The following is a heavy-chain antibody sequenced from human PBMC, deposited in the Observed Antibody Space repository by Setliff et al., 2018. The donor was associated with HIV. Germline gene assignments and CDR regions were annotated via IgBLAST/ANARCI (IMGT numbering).Heavy chain of an antibody. V-gene: IGHV1-18*01. J-gene: IGHJ4*02. D-gene: IGHD1-1*01. CDR1: GYTFSTYG. Sequence: GASVKVSCKASGYTFSTYGISWVRQAPGQGLEWMGWISVDKGDTNYAQKLQGRVTMTTDTSTSTVYMELRSLRSEDTAVYYCAASGGGGTVSHPYYFNYWGQGTLVTVS. CDR3: AASGGGGTVSHPYYFNY. CDR2: ISVDKGDT.